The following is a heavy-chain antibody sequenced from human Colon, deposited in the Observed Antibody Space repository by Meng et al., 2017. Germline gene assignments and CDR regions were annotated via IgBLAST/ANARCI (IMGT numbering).Heavy chain of an antibody. CDR2: IIPIFGTA. CDR3: AAADFSSGSYYYYGMDV. V-gene: IGHV1-69*05. D-gene: IGHD3-3*01. CDR1: GGTFSSYA. Sequence: SVKVSCKASGGTFSSYAISWVRQAPGQGLEWMGGIIPIFGTANYAQKFQGRVTITTDESTSTAYMELSSLRSEDTAVYYCAAADFSSGSYYYYGMDVWGQGTTVTVSS. J-gene: IGHJ6*02.